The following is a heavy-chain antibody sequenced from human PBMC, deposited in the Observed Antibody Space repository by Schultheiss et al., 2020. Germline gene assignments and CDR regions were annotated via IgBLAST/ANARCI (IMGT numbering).Heavy chain of an antibody. D-gene: IGHD4-17*01. CDR1: GFTFSSFW. Sequence: GGSLRLSCAASGFTFSSFWMGWVRQAPGKGLEWVSAISGSGGSTYYADSVKGRFTISRDNSKSTLYLQVNSLRAEDTAVYYCARDQAYGDYGMDVWGQGTTVTVSS. J-gene: IGHJ6*02. V-gene: IGHV3-23*01. CDR2: ISGSGGST. CDR3: ARDQAYGDYGMDV.